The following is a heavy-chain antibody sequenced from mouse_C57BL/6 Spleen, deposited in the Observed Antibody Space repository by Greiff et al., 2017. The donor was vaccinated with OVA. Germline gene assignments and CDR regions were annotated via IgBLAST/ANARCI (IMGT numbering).Heavy chain of an antibody. CDR2: ISSGGSYT. Sequence: EVHLVESGGDLVKPGGSLKLSCAASGFTFSSYGMSWVRQTPDKRLEWVATISSGGSYTYYPDSVKGRFTISRDNAKNTLYLQMSSLKSEDTAMYYCATADDGYYFDYWGQGTTLTVSS. CDR3: ATADDGYYFDY. CDR1: GFTFSSYG. J-gene: IGHJ2*01. V-gene: IGHV5-6*01. D-gene: IGHD2-12*01.